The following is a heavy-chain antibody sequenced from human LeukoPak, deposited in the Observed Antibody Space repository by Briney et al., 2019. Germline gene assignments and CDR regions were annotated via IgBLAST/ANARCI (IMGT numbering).Heavy chain of an antibody. Sequence: PSETLSLTCAVYGGSFSGYYWTWIRQAPGKGLEWIGEINPSGRISYNPSLKSRLTISVDASKNQFSLNLRSLTAADTAVYYCARGRQEVSMIVVVMTGVSYYLDVWGKGTTVTVS. CDR2: INPSGRI. J-gene: IGHJ6*03. CDR1: GGSFSGYY. V-gene: IGHV4-34*01. CDR3: ARGRQEVSMIVVVMTGVSYYLDV. D-gene: IGHD3-22*01.